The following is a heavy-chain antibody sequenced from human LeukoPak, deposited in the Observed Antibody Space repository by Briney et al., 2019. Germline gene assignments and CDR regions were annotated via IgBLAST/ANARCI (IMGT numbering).Heavy chain of an antibody. CDR1: GFTFSSYG. CDR3: FAAAGTFDY. J-gene: IGHJ4*02. CDR2: LKSKTGGGTP. Sequence: GGSLRLSCAASGFTFSSYGMHWVRQAPGKGLEWVGRLKSKTGGGTPDHAAPVKGRFTISRDDSKNTLYLQMNSLKTEDTAVYYCFAAAGTFDYWGQGTLVTVSS. D-gene: IGHD6-13*01. V-gene: IGHV3-15*01.